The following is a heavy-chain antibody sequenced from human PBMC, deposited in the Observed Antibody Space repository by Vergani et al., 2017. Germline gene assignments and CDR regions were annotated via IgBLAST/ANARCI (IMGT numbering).Heavy chain of an antibody. J-gene: IGHJ4*02. CDR2: INPSGGST. CDR3: ARGMITFGGVIN. V-gene: IGHV1-46*01. Sequence: QVQLVQSGAEVKKPGASVKVSCKASGYTFTSYGISWVRQAPGQGLEWMGIINPSGGSTSYAQKFQGRVTMTRDTSTSTVYMELSSLRSEDTAVYYCARGMITFGGVINWGQGTLVTVSS. CDR1: GYTFTSYG. D-gene: IGHD3-16*01.